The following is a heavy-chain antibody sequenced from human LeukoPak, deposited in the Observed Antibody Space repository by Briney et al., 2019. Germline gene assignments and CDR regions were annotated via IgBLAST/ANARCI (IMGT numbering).Heavy chain of an antibody. V-gene: IGHV1-69*06. CDR2: IIPIFGTT. D-gene: IGHD3-10*01. CDR3: AKDGAQFYYGSQRAHPRSPYYYMDV. CDR1: GGTFSSYA. J-gene: IGHJ6*03. Sequence: SVKVSCKASGGTFSSYAISWVRQAPGQGLEWMGGIIPIFGTTNYAQKFQGRVTITADKSTSTAYMELSSLRSEDTAVYYCAKDGAQFYYGSQRAHPRSPYYYMDVWGKGTTVTVSS.